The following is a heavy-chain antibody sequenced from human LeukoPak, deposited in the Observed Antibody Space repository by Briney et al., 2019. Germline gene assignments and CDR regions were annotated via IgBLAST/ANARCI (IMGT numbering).Heavy chain of an antibody. CDR2: ISSSSSYT. CDR1: GFTFSDYY. Sequence: GGSLRLSCAASGFTFSDYYMSWIRQAPGKGLEWVSYISSSSSYTNYADSVKGRFTISRDNAKNSLYLQMNSLRAGDTAVYYCARDGAAAAGTFWFDPWGQGTLVTVSS. D-gene: IGHD6-13*01. CDR3: ARDGAAAAGTFWFDP. V-gene: IGHV3-11*06. J-gene: IGHJ5*02.